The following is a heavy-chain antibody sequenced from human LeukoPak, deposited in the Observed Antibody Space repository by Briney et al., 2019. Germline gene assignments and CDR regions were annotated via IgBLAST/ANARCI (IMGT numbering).Heavy chain of an antibody. V-gene: IGHV3-21*01. Sequence: GGSLRLSCAASGFTFSSYTMKWVRQAPGKGLEWVSSISSSSSYIYYADSVKGRFTISRDNAKNALFLQMNSLRAEDTAVYFCARATWDPNYYYYMDVWGKGTTVTISS. CDR2: ISSSSSYI. CDR3: ARATWDPNYYYYMDV. CDR1: GFTFSSYT. J-gene: IGHJ6*03. D-gene: IGHD1-26*01.